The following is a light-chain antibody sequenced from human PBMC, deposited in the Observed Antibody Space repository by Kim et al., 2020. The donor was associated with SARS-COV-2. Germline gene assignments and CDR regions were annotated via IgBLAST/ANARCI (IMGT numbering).Light chain of an antibody. Sequence: QRITISRSGNSSAIDSYQYISLYQQRPEKAPKLLIFDVTNQPYGISHRFSGARSGKKTSLTTSGLQPEKKADFYCSSYTVISTFVFGLGPKVTVL. CDR3: SSYTVISTFV. V-gene: IGLV2-11*03. J-gene: IGLJ1*01. CDR2: DVT. CDR1: SSAIDSYQY.